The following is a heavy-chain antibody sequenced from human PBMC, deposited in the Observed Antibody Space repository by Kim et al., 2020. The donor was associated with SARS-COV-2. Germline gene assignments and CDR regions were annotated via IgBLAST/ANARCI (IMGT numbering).Heavy chain of an antibody. J-gene: IGHJ4*02. Sequence: SQTLSLTCAISGDSVSSNSAAWNWIRQSPSSGLEWLGRTYYRSKWYNDYAVSVKSRITINPDTSKNQFSLQLNSVTPEDTAVYYCAREGGIAAADHFDYWGQGTLVTVSS. CDR1: GDSVSSNSAA. CDR3: AREGGIAAADHFDY. D-gene: IGHD6-13*01. CDR2: TYYRSKWYN. V-gene: IGHV6-1*01.